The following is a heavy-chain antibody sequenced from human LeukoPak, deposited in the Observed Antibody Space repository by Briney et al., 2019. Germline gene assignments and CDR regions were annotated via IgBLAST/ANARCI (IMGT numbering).Heavy chain of an antibody. CDR1: GFTFSSYA. CDR3: AKDQSRVAAAAVLWY. J-gene: IGHJ4*02. Sequence: PGGSLRLSCAASGFTFSSYAMSWVRQAPGKGLEWVSAISGSGGSTYYADSEKGRFTISRDNAKNTLYLQMNRLKAEDMAIYYCAKDQSRVAAAAVLWYWGQGTLVTVYS. D-gene: IGHD2-15*01. V-gene: IGHV3-23*01. CDR2: ISGSGGST.